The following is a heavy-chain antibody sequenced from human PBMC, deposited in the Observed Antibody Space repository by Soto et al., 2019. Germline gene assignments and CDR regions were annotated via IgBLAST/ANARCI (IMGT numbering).Heavy chain of an antibody. CDR2: INPSGGST. CDR1: GYTFTSYY. V-gene: IGHV1-46*01. J-gene: IGHJ6*02. Sequence: QVQLVQSGAEVKKPGASVKVSCKASGYTFTSYYMHWVRQAPGQGLEWMGIINPSGGSTRYAQKFQGRVTITMAMSTSTVYMELSRLRSEDTAVYYCARADSSGFSLTYYYYRMDVWGQGTTVTVYS. D-gene: IGHD6-19*01. CDR3: ARADSSGFSLTYYYYRMDV.